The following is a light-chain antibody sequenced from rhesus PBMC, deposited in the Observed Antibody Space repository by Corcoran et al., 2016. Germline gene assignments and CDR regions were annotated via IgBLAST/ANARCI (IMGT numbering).Light chain of an antibody. J-gene: IGKJ3*01. CDR3: LQYSSSPFT. CDR2: KAY. CDR1: QSIRNW. V-gene: IGKV1-22*01. Sequence: DIQMTQSPSSLSASVGDTVTITCRASQSIRNWLDWYQQKPGKALKRLIYKAYSLQSGVPSRFSGSGSGTDFTFTISSLQPEDFATYYCLQYSSSPFTFGPGTKLDIK.